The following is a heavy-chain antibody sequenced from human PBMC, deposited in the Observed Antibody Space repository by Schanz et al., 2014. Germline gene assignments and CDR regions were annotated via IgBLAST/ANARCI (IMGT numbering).Heavy chain of an antibody. J-gene: IGHJ4*02. V-gene: IGHV1-69*04. CDR1: GATFNSYA. CDR3: ARTGYDPSLTH. D-gene: IGHD5-12*01. CDR2: IIPIVDIT. Sequence: QVQLVQSRPEVKKPGASVKVSCKSSGATFNSYAFGWVRQAPGQGLEWMGRIIPIVDITNYAQKFLGRVTITADKSTSTAFLEVNSLRSEDTAVYYCARTGYDPSLTHWGQGTLVTVSS.